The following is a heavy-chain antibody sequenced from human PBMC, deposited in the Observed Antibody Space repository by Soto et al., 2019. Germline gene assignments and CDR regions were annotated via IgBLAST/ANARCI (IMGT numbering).Heavy chain of an antibody. CDR2: ISYDGSNK. Sequence: QVQLVESGGGVVQPGRSLRLSCAASGFTFSSYGMHWVRQAPGKGLEWVAVISYDGSNKYYADSVKGRFTISRDNSKNSLYLQMNSLRAEDTAVYYCATDDSWYWGAFDIWGQGTMVTVSS. D-gene: IGHD2-8*02. CDR3: ATDDSWYWGAFDI. J-gene: IGHJ3*02. CDR1: GFTFSSYG. V-gene: IGHV3-30*03.